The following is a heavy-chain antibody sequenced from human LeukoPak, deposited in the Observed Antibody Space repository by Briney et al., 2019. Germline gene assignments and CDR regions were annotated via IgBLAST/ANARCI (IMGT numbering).Heavy chain of an antibody. Sequence: PGGSLRLSCAASGFTFDDYAMHWVRQAPGKGLEWVSGISWNSGSIGYADSVKGRFTISRDNAKNSLYLQMNSLRAEDMALYYCAKDLTLDYYDSSGYFDYWGQGTLVTVSS. CDR1: GFTFDDYA. CDR3: AKDLTLDYYDSSGYFDY. V-gene: IGHV3-9*03. D-gene: IGHD3-22*01. CDR2: ISWNSGSI. J-gene: IGHJ4*02.